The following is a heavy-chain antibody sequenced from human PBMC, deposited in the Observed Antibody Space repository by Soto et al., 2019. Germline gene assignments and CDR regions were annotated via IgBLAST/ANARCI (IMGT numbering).Heavy chain of an antibody. CDR2: ISSSSSYI. V-gene: IGHV3-21*01. J-gene: IGHJ4*02. CDR1: GFTFSSYS. D-gene: IGHD3-22*01. CDR3: ARLTSLDSSGYYCY. Sequence: EVQLVESGGGLVKPGGSLRLSCAASGFTFSSYSMNWVRQAPGKGLEWVSSISSSSSYIYYADSVKGRFTISRDNAKNSRYLTMKSLRAGDSAVYYCARLTSLDSSGYYCYWGQGTLVTVSS.